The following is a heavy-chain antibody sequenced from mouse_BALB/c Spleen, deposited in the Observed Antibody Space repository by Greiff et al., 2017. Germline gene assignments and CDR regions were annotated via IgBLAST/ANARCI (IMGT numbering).Heavy chain of an antibody. J-gene: IGHJ4*01. V-gene: IGHV5-6-5*01. CDR3: ARGGLRYYAMDY. CDR2: ISSGGST. CDR1: GFTFSSYA. D-gene: IGHD1-1*01. Sequence: EVQLQESGGGLVKPGGSLKLSCAASGFTFSSYAMSWVRQTPEKRLEWVASISSGGSTYYPDSVKGRFTISRDNARNILYLQMSSLRSEDTAMYYCARGGLRYYAMDYWGQGTSVTVSS.